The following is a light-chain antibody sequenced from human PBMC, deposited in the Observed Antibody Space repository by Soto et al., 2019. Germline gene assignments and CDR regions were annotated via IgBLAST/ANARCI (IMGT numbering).Light chain of an antibody. CDR1: SRDVDAYDF. V-gene: IGLV2-11*01. J-gene: IGLJ1*01. CDR2: EVS. CDR3: CSFAGSFYV. Sequence: HSALTQPRSVSGSPGQSVAISCTGTSRDVDAYDFVSWYQHHPGKAPKLIISEVSKRPSGVSHRFSGSKSGNTASLTISGLQAEDEADYFCCSFAGSFYVFGTGTKLTVL.